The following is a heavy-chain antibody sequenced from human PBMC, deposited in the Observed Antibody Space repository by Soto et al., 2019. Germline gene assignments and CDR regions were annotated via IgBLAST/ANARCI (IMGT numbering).Heavy chain of an antibody. D-gene: IGHD5-12*01. CDR1: GGTFSSYA. CDR3: ATRGDGYNYWVQYYYGMDV. V-gene: IGHV1-69*13. J-gene: IGHJ6*02. Sequence: SVKVSCKASGGTFSSYAISWLRQSPGQGLEWMGGIIPIFGTANYAQKFQGRVTITADESTSTAYMELSSLRSEDTAVYYCATRGDGYNYWVQYYYGMDVWGQGTTVTVSS. CDR2: IIPIFGTA.